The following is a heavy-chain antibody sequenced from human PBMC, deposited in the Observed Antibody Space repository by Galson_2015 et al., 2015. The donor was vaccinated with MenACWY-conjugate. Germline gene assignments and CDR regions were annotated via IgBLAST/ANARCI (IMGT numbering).Heavy chain of an antibody. CDR3: AKEYCSGGTYCFDF. Sequence: SLRLSCAASGFTFSSYDMHWVRQAPGKGLEWVTFISYDGNNQYYADSVKGRFTISRDNSKNTLYLQMNSLRAEDTAVYYCAKEYCSGGTYCFDFWGQGSLVTVSS. CDR1: GFTFSSYD. J-gene: IGHJ4*02. D-gene: IGHD2-15*01. V-gene: IGHV3-30*18. CDR2: ISYDGNNQ.